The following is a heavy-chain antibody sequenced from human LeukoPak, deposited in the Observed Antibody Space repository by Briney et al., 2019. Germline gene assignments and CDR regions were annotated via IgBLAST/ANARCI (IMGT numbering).Heavy chain of an antibody. CDR1: GFTFSSYA. CDR3: AKSRARREGSSGSIDY. J-gene: IGHJ4*02. V-gene: IGHV3-23*01. D-gene: IGHD3-22*01. Sequence: PGGSLRLSCAASGFTFSSYAMSWVRQAPGKWLEWVSGISGSGGETYYVNSAKGRFTISRDNSKNTLYLQMNSLRAEDTAVYYCAKSRARREGSSGSIDYRGQGTLVTVSS. CDR2: ISGSGGET.